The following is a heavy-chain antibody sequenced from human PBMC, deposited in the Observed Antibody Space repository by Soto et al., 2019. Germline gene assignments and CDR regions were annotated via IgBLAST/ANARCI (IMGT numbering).Heavy chain of an antibody. CDR2: ISGSGGST. CDR1: GFTFSNYA. V-gene: IGHV3-23*01. J-gene: IGHJ3*02. D-gene: IGHD3-10*01. Sequence: GGSLRLSCVASGFTFSNYAMNWVRQAPGKGLEWVSAISGSGGSTYSADSVKGRFTISRDNSKNTLNLQMNSLRAEDTAVYYCAKDGESTSGDAFDIWGQGTMVTVSS. CDR3: AKDGESTSGDAFDI.